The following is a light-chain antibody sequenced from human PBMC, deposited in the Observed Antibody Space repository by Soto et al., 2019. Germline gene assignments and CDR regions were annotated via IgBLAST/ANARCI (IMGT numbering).Light chain of an antibody. CDR3: QQRQYWPPIT. V-gene: IGKV1-9*01. CDR2: IAS. CDR1: QGIRSY. J-gene: IGKJ5*01. Sequence: SQSPSTLSESLGDRVTITCRASQGIRSYLAWYQQKPGEAPKLLISIASILQSGVPSRFSGSGSGTDFVLTISSLEPEDFAIYYCQQRQYWPPITFGQGTLLEVK.